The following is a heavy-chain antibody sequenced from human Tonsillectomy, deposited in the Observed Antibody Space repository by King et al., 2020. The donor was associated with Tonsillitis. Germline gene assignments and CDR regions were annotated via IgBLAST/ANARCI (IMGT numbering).Heavy chain of an antibody. CDR3: AREYGMGYGDYGWFDP. J-gene: IGHJ5*02. V-gene: IGHV3-30*01. CDR2: ISYDGNNK. Sequence: VQLVESGGGVVQPGRSLTLSCAASGFTFRNYAMNWVRQAPGKGLEWVAVISYDGNNKYYVDSVKGRFSISRDNSKNTLYLQMNSLRPEDTAIYYWAREYGMGYGDYGWFDPWGQGTLVTVSS. D-gene: IGHD4-17*01. CDR1: GFTFRNYA.